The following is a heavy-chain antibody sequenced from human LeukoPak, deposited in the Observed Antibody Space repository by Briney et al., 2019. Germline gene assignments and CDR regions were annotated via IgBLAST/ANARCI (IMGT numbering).Heavy chain of an antibody. J-gene: IGHJ6*03. Sequence: GASVKVSCKASGYTFTSYGISWVRQAPGQGLEWMGWISAYNGNTNYAQKLQGRVTMTTDTSTSTAYMELRSLRSDDTAVYYCARATGTYYYYYYMDVWGKGTTVTISS. V-gene: IGHV1-18*01. CDR1: GYTFTSYG. CDR2: ISAYNGNT. D-gene: IGHD7-27*01. CDR3: ARATGTYYYYYYMDV.